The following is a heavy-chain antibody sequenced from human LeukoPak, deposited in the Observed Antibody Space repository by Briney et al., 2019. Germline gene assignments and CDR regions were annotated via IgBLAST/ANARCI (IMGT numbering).Heavy chain of an antibody. CDR1: GFTFSSYA. CDR2: ISGSGGST. J-gene: IGHJ4*02. CDR3: AKDLDYQLLYYFDY. Sequence: PGGSLRLSCAASGFTFSSYAMSWVRQAPGKGLEWVSAISGSGGSTYYADSVKGRFTISRDNSKNTLYLQMNSLRAEDTAVFYCAKDLDYQLLYYFDYWGQGTLVTVSS. D-gene: IGHD2-2*01. V-gene: IGHV3-23*01.